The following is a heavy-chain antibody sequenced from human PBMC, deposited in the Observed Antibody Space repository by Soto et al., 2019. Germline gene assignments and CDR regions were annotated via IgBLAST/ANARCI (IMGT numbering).Heavy chain of an antibody. J-gene: IGHJ4*02. Sequence: SVKVSCKASGFTFTSSAMQWVRQARGQRLEWIGWIVVGSGNTNYAQKFQERVTITRDMSTSTAYMELSSLRSEDTAVYYCAAVPDIVVXPATTTNDYWGQGTLVTVS. V-gene: IGHV1-58*02. CDR3: AAVPDIVVXPATTTNDY. D-gene: IGHD2-2*01. CDR2: IVVGSGNT. CDR1: GFTFTSSA.